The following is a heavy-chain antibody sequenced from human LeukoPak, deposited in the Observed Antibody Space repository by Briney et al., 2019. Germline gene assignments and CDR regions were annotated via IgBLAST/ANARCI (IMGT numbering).Heavy chain of an antibody. V-gene: IGHV3-48*03. CDR1: GFTFSSYE. J-gene: IGHJ4*02. CDR2: ISSSGISI. D-gene: IGHD6-13*01. CDR3: ARGGSDYSRSWYKY. Sequence: PGGSLRLSCTASGFTFSSYEMNWVRQAPGKGLEWISYISSSGISIYYADSVRGRFTISRDNDKNSLYLQMNNLRAEDTAVYFCARGGSDYSRSWYKYWGQGTLVTVSS.